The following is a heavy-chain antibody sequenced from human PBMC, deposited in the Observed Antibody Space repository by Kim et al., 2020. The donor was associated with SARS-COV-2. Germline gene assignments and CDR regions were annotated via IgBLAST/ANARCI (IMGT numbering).Heavy chain of an antibody. J-gene: IGHJ6*02. CDR3: TTPFRGYFGCLSSGWYWESQCYGMDV. D-gene: IGHD6-19*01. Sequence: GGSLRLSCAASGFTFSNAWMSWVRQAPGKGLEWVGRIKSKTDGGTTDYAAPVKGRFTISRDDSKNTLYLQMNSLKTEVTAVYYCTTPFRGYFGCLSSGWYWESQCYGMDVWGQGTTVTVSS. CDR2: IKSKTDGGTT. V-gene: IGHV3-15*01. CDR1: GFTFSNAW.